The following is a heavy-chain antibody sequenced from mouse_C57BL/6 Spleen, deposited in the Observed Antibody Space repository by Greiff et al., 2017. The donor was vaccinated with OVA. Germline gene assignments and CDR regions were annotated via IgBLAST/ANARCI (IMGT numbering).Heavy chain of an antibody. Sequence: QVQLQQSGTELVKPGASVKLSCKASGYTFTSYWMHWVKQRPGQGLEWIGNINPSNGGTNYNEKFKSKATLTVDKSSSTAYMQLSSLTSEDSAVYYCARRRCFNYDYDGFDYWGQGTTLTVSS. CDR1: GYTFTSYW. D-gene: IGHD2-4*01. CDR2: INPSNGGT. CDR3: ARRRCFNYDYDGFDY. V-gene: IGHV1-53*01. J-gene: IGHJ2*01.